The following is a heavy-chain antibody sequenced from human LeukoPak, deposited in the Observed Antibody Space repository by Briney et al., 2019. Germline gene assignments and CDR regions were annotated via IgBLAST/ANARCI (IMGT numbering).Heavy chain of an antibody. CDR3: ARDSHHFGSGIYGFDI. D-gene: IGHD3-10*01. J-gene: IGHJ3*02. CDR2: IYTSGST. V-gene: IGHV4-4*07. CDR1: GGSISSYY. Sequence: SETLSLTCTVSGGSISSYYWSWIRQPTGKGLDWIGRIYTSGSTNNPSLKSRVTLSVDTSKKQFSLKLTSVTAADTAVYYCARDSHHFGSGIYGFDIWGQGTMVTVSS.